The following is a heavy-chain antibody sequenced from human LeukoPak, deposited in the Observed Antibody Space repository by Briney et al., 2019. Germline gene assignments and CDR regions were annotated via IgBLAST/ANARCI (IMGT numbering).Heavy chain of an antibody. J-gene: IGHJ4*02. V-gene: IGHV1-24*01. CDR3: ATGGPYDILTGYYFDY. Sequence: ASVNVSCKVSGYTLTELSMHWVRQAPGKGLEWMGGFDPEDGETIYAQKFQGRVTMTEDTSTDTAYMELSSLRSEDTAVYYCATGGPYDILTGYYFDYWGQGTLVTVSS. D-gene: IGHD3-9*01. CDR1: GYTLTELS. CDR2: FDPEDGET.